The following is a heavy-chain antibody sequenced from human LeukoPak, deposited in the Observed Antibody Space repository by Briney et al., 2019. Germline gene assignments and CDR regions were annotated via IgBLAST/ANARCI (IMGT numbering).Heavy chain of an antibody. J-gene: IGHJ4*02. D-gene: IGHD6-19*01. CDR3: SRTPIPPYSSGWYPSYYFDY. CDR2: IFYSGST. V-gene: IGHV4-39*01. CDR1: GGSISSSSYY. Sequence: SETRSLTCTVSGGSISSSSYYWGWIRQPPGEGLEWIVCIFYSGSTFYNPSLKSRVTMSVDTSKNQFSLRLSSVTAADTAVYYCSRTPIPPYSSGWYPSYYFDYWGQGTLVTVPS.